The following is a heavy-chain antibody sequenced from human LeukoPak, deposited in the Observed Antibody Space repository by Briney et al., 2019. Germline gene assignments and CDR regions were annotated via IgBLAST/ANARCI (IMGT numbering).Heavy chain of an antibody. CDR3: ARGMIGAGGYFDS. CDR1: GGTFSSYA. Sequence: GASVKVSCMASGGTFSSYAISWVRQAPGQGLAWVGRIIPIFGTANYAQKFQGRVTIPTDESTSTAYMELSSLRSEDTAVYYCARGMIGAGGYFDSWGQGTLVTVSS. J-gene: IGHJ4*02. V-gene: IGHV1-69*05. D-gene: IGHD3-22*01. CDR2: IIPIFGTA.